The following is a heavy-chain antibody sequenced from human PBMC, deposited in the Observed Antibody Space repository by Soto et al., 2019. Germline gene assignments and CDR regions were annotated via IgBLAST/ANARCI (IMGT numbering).Heavy chain of an antibody. Sequence: SETLSLTCTVSGGSISSYYWSWIRQPPGKGLEWIGYIYYSGSTNYNPSLKSRVTISVDTSKNQFSLKLSSVTAADTAVYYCAREGYCGGSCFPMDVWGKGTTVTVSS. V-gene: IGHV4-59*01. CDR1: GGSISSYY. J-gene: IGHJ6*03. D-gene: IGHD2-15*01. CDR2: IYYSGST. CDR3: AREGYCGGSCFPMDV.